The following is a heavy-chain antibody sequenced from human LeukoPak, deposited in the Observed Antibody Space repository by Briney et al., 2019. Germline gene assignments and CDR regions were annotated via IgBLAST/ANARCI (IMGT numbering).Heavy chain of an antibody. CDR2: ITGSGDST. CDR1: GFTFSSYW. CDR3: AKDLPTSSGWYRPNAFDI. J-gene: IGHJ3*02. D-gene: IGHD6-19*01. V-gene: IGHV3-23*01. Sequence: GGSLRLSCAASGFTFSSYWMSWVRQAPGKGLEWVSGITGSGDSTFYADSVKGRFTISRDNSKNTLYLQMNSLRPEDTAVYYCAKDLPTSSGWYRPNAFDIWGQGTMVTVSS.